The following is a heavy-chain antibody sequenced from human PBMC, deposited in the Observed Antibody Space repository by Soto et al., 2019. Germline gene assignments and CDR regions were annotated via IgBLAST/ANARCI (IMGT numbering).Heavy chain of an antibody. CDR3: AKSRGRPKTELGTGFDY. CDR1: GFTFSSYA. Sequence: GGSLRLSCAASGFTFSSYAMSWVRQAPGKGLEWVSAISGSGGSTYYADSVKGRFTISRDNSKNTLYLQMNSLRAEDTAVYYCAKSRGRPKTELGTGFDYWGQGTLVTVSS. CDR2: ISGSGGST. D-gene: IGHD3-10*01. V-gene: IGHV3-23*01. J-gene: IGHJ4*02.